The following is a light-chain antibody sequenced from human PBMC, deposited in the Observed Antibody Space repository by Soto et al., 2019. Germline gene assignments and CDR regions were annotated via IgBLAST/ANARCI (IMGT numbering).Light chain of an antibody. V-gene: IGKV4-1*01. CDR1: QSVLYSSNNKNY. Sequence: DIVMTQSPDSLAVSLGERATINCNSSQSVLYSSNNKNYLAWYQQKPGQPPKLLIYWASTRESGVPDRFSGSGSGTDFTLTISSLQAEDVAVYYCHQYYSAPPWKFGQGTKVEIK. J-gene: IGKJ1*01. CDR2: WAS. CDR3: HQYYSAPPWK.